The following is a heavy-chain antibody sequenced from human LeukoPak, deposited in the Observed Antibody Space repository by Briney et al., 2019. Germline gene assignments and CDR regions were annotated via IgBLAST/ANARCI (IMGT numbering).Heavy chain of an antibody. CDR3: ARAVAGQEPDAFDI. CDR1: GYTFTGYY. Sequence: ASVKVSCKASGYTFTGYYMHWVRQAPGQGLEWMGWINPNSGGTNYAQKFQGWVTMTRDTSISTAYMELSRLRSDDTAVYYCARAVAGQEPDAFDIWGQGTMVTVSS. J-gene: IGHJ3*02. V-gene: IGHV1-2*04. D-gene: IGHD6-19*01. CDR2: INPNSGGT.